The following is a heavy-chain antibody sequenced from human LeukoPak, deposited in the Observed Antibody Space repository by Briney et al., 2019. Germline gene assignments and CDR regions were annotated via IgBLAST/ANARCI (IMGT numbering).Heavy chain of an antibody. CDR1: GGSFSGYY. Sequence: SETLSLACAVYGGSFSGYYWSWIRQPPGKGMEWIGEINHSGSTNYNPSLKSRVTISVDTSKNQFSLKLSSVTAADTAVYYCARGYVFDYWRQGTLVTVSS. D-gene: IGHD3-10*02. CDR3: ARGYVFDY. CDR2: INHSGST. J-gene: IGHJ4*02. V-gene: IGHV4-34*01.